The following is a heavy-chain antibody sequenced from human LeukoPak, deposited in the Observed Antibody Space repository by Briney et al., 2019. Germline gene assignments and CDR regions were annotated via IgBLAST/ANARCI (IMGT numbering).Heavy chain of an antibody. D-gene: IGHD3-10*01. J-gene: IGHJ6*02. Sequence: PSETLSLTCAVSGGSISSGGYSWSWIRQPPGKGLEWIGYIYHSGSTYYNPSLKSRVTISVDRSKNQFSLKLSSVTAADTAMYYCASSSGSYYYYYGMDVWGQGTTVTVSS. CDR2: IYHSGST. CDR3: ASSSGSYYYYYGMDV. CDR1: GGSISSGGYS. V-gene: IGHV4-30-2*01.